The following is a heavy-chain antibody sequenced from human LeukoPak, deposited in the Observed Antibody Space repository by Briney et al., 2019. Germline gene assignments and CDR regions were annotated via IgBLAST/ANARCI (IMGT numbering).Heavy chain of an antibody. CDR2: IYYSGST. Sequence: SETLSLTCTVSGGSISSYYWSWIRQPPGKGLEWIGYIYYSGSTNYNPSLKSRVTISVDTSKNQFSLKLSSVTAADTAVYYCARDRGPCSGGSCYSPGWFDPWGQGTLVTVSS. J-gene: IGHJ5*02. CDR3: ARDRGPCSGGSCYSPGWFDP. D-gene: IGHD2-15*01. CDR1: GGSISSYY. V-gene: IGHV4-59*12.